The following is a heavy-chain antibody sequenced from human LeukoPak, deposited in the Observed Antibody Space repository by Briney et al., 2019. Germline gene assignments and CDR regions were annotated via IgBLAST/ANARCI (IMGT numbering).Heavy chain of an antibody. D-gene: IGHD2-2*01. CDR2: ISSSGSTI. CDR1: GFTFSSYE. CDR3: AREAAYCSSPSCYNWFDP. V-gene: IGHV3-48*03. Sequence: GGSLRLSCAASGFTFSSYEMNWVRQAPGKGLEWVSYISSSGSTIYYADSVKGRFTISRDNAKNSLYLQMNSLRAEDTAVYYCAREAAYCSSPSCYNWFDPWAQGTLVTVPS. J-gene: IGHJ5*02.